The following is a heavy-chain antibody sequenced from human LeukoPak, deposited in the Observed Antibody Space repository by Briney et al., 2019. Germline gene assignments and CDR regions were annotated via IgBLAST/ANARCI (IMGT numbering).Heavy chain of an antibody. D-gene: IGHD3-10*01. CDR1: GGTFSSYA. J-gene: IGHJ4*02. CDR3: ARARVNYGSVDLDY. Sequence: SVKVSCKASGGTFSSYAISWVRQAPGQGLEWMGGIIPIFGTANYAQKFQGRVTITADESTSTAYMEMSSLRSEDTAVYYCARARVNYGSVDLDYWGQGTLVTVSS. CDR2: IIPIFGTA. V-gene: IGHV1-69*13.